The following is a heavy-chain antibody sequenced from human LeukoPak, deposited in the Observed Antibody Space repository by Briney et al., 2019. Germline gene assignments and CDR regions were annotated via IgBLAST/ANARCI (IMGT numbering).Heavy chain of an antibody. CDR2: IKQDGTEK. V-gene: IGHV3-7*01. CDR1: GFTFSTFW. J-gene: IGHJ3*02. Sequence: PGGSLRLSCADSGFTFSTFWMRWVRQAPGKGLEWVANIKQDGTEKYYVDSVKGRFTISRDNAQNSLYLQLNSLRAEDTAVYYCARDFRSYIGSGICAFDIWGQGTMVTVSS. D-gene: IGHD3-10*01. CDR3: ARDFRSYIGSGICAFDI.